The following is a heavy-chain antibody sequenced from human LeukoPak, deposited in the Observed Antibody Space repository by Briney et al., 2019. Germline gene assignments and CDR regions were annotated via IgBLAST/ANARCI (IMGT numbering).Heavy chain of an antibody. D-gene: IGHD3-10*01. CDR2: ISSSSSYI. V-gene: IGHV3-21*01. CDR1: GFTFSSYS. J-gene: IGHJ4*02. Sequence: GGSLRLSCAASGFTFSSYSMNWVRQAPGKGLEWVSSISSSSSYIYYADSVKGRFTISRNNAKNSLYLQMNSLRAEDTAVYYCARDTYGSGSYSGYWGQGTLVTVSS. CDR3: ARDTYGSGSYSGY.